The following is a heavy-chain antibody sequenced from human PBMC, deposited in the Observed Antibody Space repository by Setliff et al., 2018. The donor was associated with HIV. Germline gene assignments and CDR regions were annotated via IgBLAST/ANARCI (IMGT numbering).Heavy chain of an antibody. D-gene: IGHD2-15*01. CDR1: GYTFSNNG. J-gene: IGHJ5*02. V-gene: IGHV1-18*01. CDR2: INTYNSNT. CDR3: ARGGPPRVATLYWFDP. Sequence: ASVKVSCKASGYTFSNNGISWVRQAPGQGLEWMGWINTYNSNTKYGQKFQGSVTMTTDKSTSTVYMELRSLTSDDTALYYCARGGPPRVATLYWFDPWGQGTLVTVSS.